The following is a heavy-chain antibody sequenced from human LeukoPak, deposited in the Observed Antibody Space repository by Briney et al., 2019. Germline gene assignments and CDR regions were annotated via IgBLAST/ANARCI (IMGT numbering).Heavy chain of an antibody. Sequence: GGSLRLSCAASGFTFSSYGMHWVRQAPGKGLEWVAVISYDGSNKYYADSVKGRFTISRDNSKNTLYLQMNSLRAEDTAVYYCAKAHLPLRRYDSSGSCFDYWGQGTLVTVSS. D-gene: IGHD3-22*01. CDR1: GFTFSSYG. CDR3: AKAHLPLRRYDSSGSCFDY. CDR2: ISYDGSNK. V-gene: IGHV3-30*18. J-gene: IGHJ4*02.